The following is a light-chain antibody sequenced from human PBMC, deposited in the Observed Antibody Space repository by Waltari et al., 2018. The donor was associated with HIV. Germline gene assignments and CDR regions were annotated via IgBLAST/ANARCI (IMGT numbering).Light chain of an antibody. CDR1: SSDVGDYNS. CDR2: EVN. J-gene: IGLJ1*01. CDR3: SSFAAGGTQV. Sequence: QSALTQPASVSGSPGQSLTISCIGTSSDVGDYNSVSWYQLHPGKAPQLLIFEVNNRPSGVSIRFSGSKSGNTASLTISGLQTEDEADYYCSSFAAGGTQVFGTGTKVTV. V-gene: IGLV2-14*01.